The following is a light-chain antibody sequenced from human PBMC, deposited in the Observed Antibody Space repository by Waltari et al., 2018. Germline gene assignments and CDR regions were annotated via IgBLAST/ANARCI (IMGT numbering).Light chain of an antibody. CDR1: QRVLNSSNNKNY. Sequence: DIVMTQSPDSLAVSLGERATINCKSSQRVLNSSNNKNYLAWYQQKPGQPPKLLIYWASTREPGVPDRFSGSGSGTDFTLTISSLQAEDVAVYYCQHYYSSPLTFGGGTKV. CDR3: QHYYSSPLT. CDR2: WAS. J-gene: IGKJ4*01. V-gene: IGKV4-1*01.